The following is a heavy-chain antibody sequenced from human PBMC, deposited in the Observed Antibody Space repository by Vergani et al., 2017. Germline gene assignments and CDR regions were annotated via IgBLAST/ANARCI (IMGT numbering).Heavy chain of an antibody. CDR1: GFTLSNYD. Sequence: QVQLVESGGGVVKRGGSLRLSCATSGFTLSNYDMPWFRQGPGKGLEFVAFIQFDGSNQYYADSVKGRFTLSRDFSKNTLYLQMNSLRTDDTATYYCAKHFRGWGIDYWGQGTQVIVSS. CDR3: AKHFRGWGIDY. D-gene: IGHD3-16*01. V-gene: IGHV3-30*02. CDR2: IQFDGSNQ. J-gene: IGHJ4*02.